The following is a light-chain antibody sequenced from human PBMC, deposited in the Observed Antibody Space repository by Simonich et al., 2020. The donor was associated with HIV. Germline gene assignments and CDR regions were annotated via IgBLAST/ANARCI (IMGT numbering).Light chain of an antibody. CDR2: WAS. CDR1: QSLLYSSNNKNY. Sequence: DIVMTQSPDSLAVSLGERATINCKSSQSLLYSSNNKNYLAWYQQKPGQPPTLLIYWASTREAGVPDRFSGSGSGTDFTLTISSLQAEDVAVYYCQQYYSPPLAFGGGTKVEIK. V-gene: IGKV4-1*01. CDR3: QQYYSPPLA. J-gene: IGKJ4*01.